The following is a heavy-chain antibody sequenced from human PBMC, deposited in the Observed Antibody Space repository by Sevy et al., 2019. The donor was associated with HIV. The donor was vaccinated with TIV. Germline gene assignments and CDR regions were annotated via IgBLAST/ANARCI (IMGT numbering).Heavy chain of an antibody. CDR3: ARDRTFWSGYYSYNWFDP. CDR2: IYYRGST. CDR1: GGSISSYY. J-gene: IGHJ5*02. Sequence: SETLSLTCTVSGGSISSYYWSWIRQPPGKGLEWIGYIYYRGSTNYNPSLKSRVTISVDTSKNQFSLKLSSVTAADTAVYYCARDRTFWSGYYSYNWFDPWGQGTLVTVSS. D-gene: IGHD3-3*01. V-gene: IGHV4-59*01.